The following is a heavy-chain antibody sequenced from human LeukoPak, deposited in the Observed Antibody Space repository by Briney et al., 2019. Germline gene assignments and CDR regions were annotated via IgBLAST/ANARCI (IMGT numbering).Heavy chain of an antibody. CDR2: ISTSGTTI. CDR1: RFAFSTYR. J-gene: IGHJ6*03. V-gene: IGHV3-48*04. Sequence: GDMRISCAATRFAFSTYRMNRVRRAPGKGLEWVSYISTSGTTIYYADSVKGRFTISRDNAKNSLYLQMHSLRAEDTAVYYCAREGSTGLRYFYYYMDVWAKGTTVTVSS. D-gene: IGHD4-11*01. CDR3: AREGSTGLRYFYYYMDV.